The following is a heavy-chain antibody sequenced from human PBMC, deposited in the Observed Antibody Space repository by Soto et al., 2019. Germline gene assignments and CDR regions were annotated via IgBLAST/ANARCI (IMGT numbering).Heavy chain of an antibody. D-gene: IGHD3-10*01. J-gene: IGHJ4*02. CDR3: ARPGSHAFDG. V-gene: IGHV5-51*01. Sequence: GASLKISCKGSGYSFTAYWNGWVRQMPGKGLEWMGIIYPGDSDTRYSPSFQGQVTISADKSICTVYLQWISLKASDTAMYDCARPGSHAFDGWGQGTLVTVSS. CDR1: GYSFTAYW. CDR2: IYPGDSDT.